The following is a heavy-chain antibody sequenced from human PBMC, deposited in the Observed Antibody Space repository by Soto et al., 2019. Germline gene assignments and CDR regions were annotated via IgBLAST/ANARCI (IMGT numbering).Heavy chain of an antibody. D-gene: IGHD4-17*01. CDR3: ARGLYGAYGQDF. CDR2: IKGDEITT. CDR1: GFTFSSDW. Sequence: EVQLVESGENLVQPGGSLRLSCAASGFTFSSDWIHWVRQAPGKGLVWVSRIKGDEITTNYADSVKGRFTISRDNAKNTVFLQMHSLRAEDTALYYCARGLYGAYGQDFWGQGMLVTVSS. V-gene: IGHV3-74*01. J-gene: IGHJ4*02.